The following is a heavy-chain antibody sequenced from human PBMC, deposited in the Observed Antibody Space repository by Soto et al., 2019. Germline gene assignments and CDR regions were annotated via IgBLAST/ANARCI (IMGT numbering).Heavy chain of an antibody. Sequence: VSLTSAVGGGSVREYYWSWIRQPPGKGLEWIGEINQSGTTHYNPSLKRRLNITIDTSKNQFSLKLTSVTAADTATYYCARDIITVIGGQIYYYFGMDVWGQGTTVTVSS. J-gene: IGHJ6*02. CDR3: ARDIITVIGGQIYYYFGMDV. CDR1: GGSVREYY. D-gene: IGHD3-10*01. V-gene: IGHV4-34*01. CDR2: INQSGTT.